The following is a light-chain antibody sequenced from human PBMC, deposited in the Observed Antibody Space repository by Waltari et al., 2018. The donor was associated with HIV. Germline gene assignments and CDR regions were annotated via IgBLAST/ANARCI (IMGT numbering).Light chain of an antibody. CDR1: SSDIGAYDF. V-gene: IGLV2-8*01. CDR3: SSYGDSLRVL. Sequence: QSALTQPPSASGSLGQSVTISCTGSSSDIGAYDFVSWFQQHPHSAPKLLLYDVTRGPPTVSDRFSGSRSGNTAFLTGAGLEPDDEATYFCSSYGDSLRVLFGGGTNVTV. J-gene: IGLJ3*02. CDR2: DVT.